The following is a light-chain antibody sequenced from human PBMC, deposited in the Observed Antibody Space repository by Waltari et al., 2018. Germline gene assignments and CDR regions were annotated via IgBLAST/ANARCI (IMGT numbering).Light chain of an antibody. CDR1: QSISSR. CDR2: KAS. J-gene: IGKJ1*01. CDR3: QQYNSYSWT. V-gene: IGKV1-5*03. Sequence: DIQMTQSPSTPPASVGDRATITCRASQSISSRLAWYRQKPGKAPKLLIYKASSLESGVPSRFSGSGSGTEFTLTISSLQPDDFATYYCQQYNSYSWTFGQGTKVEIK.